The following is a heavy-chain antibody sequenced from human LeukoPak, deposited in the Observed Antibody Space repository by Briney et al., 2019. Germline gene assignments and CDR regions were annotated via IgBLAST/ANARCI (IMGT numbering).Heavy chain of an antibody. CDR3: ARTNYDILTGYFNWFDP. V-gene: IGHV4-59*01. CDR2: IYYSGST. CDR1: GGSISSYY. D-gene: IGHD3-9*01. J-gene: IGHJ5*02. Sequence: PSETLSLTCAVSGGSISSYYWSWVRQPPGKGLEWVGYIYYSGSTNYNPSLKSRVPISVDTSKNQFSLKLSSVTAADTAVYYCARTNYDILTGYFNWFDPWGQGTLVTVSS.